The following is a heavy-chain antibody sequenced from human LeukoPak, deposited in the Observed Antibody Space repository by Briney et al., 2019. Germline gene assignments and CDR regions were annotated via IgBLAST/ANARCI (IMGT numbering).Heavy chain of an antibody. V-gene: IGHV4-34*01. CDR2: INHRGDT. CDR1: GGSFSAYY. CDR3: ARGPTISETGYFDY. J-gene: IGHJ4*03. D-gene: IGHD1-1*01. Sequence: SETLSLTCAVYGGSFSAYYWSWIRQSPGKGLEWIAEINHRGDTNYNPSVKSRVSISVDTSKNQFSLKVTSLTAADTAVYYCARGPTISETGYFDYWGQGTLVTVPS.